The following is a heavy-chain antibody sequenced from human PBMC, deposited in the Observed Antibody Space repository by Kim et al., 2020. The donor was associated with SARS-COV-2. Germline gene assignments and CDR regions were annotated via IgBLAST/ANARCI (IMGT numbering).Heavy chain of an antibody. J-gene: IGHJ6*02. CDR3: ARDVIGFGELPYYYYGMGV. CDR1: GFTFNNYW. Sequence: GGSLRLSCEASGFTFNNYWMSWVRQAPGKGLEWVANINQGGNETYYVGSVRGRFTVSRDNAESSLYLQMNNLRVEDTAIYYCARDVIGFGELPYYYYGMGVWGQGTAVTVSS. CDR2: INQGGNET. V-gene: IGHV3-7*03. D-gene: IGHD3-10*01.